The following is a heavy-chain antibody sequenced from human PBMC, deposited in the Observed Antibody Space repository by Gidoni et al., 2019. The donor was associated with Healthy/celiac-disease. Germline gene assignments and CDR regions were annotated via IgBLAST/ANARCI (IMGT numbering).Heavy chain of an antibody. CDR2: INHSGST. CDR1: GGSFSGYY. CDR3: ARPGSGWQRGGFDY. V-gene: IGHV4-34*01. D-gene: IGHD6-19*01. J-gene: IGHJ4*02. Sequence: QVQLQQWGAGLLKPSETLSLTCAVYGGSFSGYYWSWIRQPPGKGLEWIGEINHSGSTNYNPSLKSRVTISVDTSKNQFSLKLSSVTAADTAVYYCARPGSGWQRGGFDYWGQGTLVTVSS.